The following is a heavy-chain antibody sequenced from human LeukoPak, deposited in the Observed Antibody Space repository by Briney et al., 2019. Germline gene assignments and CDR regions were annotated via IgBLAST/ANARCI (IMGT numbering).Heavy chain of an antibody. Sequence: ASVKVSCKASEYTFVGHYVHWVRQAPGQGLEWMGWINPNSGVTTYAQKFQGRVTMTRDTSISTAYVELSRLSSDDTAVYYCARGRGYSYSWFDPWGQGTLVTVSS. J-gene: IGHJ5*02. CDR2: INPNSGVT. CDR3: ARGRGYSYSWFDP. CDR1: EYTFVGHY. V-gene: IGHV1-2*02. D-gene: IGHD5-18*01.